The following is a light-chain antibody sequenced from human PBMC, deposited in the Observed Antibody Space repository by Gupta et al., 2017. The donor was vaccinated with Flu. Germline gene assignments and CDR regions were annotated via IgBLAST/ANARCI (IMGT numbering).Light chain of an antibody. J-gene: IGKJ2*01. V-gene: IGKV3-20*01. CDR3: QQYGATPKT. CDR1: ESVGGTS. CDR2: DAS. Sequence: ERSTSSRRARESVGGTSLDWYHHKPGQPPRLLIYDASSRATGTPDRFSGSGSGTDFTLTISRLEPDDLGMYYCQQYGATPKTFGQGTKLEIK.